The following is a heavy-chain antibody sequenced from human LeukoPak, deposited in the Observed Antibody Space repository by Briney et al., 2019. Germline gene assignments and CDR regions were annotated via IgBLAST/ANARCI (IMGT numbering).Heavy chain of an antibody. J-gene: IGHJ4*02. Sequence: SETLSLTCTVSGYSISSAYYWGWIRQTPGKGLEWIGNIYQSGSTYYNPSLKSRVTISVDTSKNQFSLKVNSVTAADTAVYYCASGPLEASNYWGQGTLVTVSS. CDR3: ASGPLEASNY. CDR2: IYQSGST. D-gene: IGHD3-3*01. CDR1: GYSISSAYY. V-gene: IGHV4-38-2*02.